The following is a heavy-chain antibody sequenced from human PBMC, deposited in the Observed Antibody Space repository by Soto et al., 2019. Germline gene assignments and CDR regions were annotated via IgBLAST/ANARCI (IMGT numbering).Heavy chain of an antibody. CDR1: GYTFTGYY. CDR3: ARVAEPYYYYGMDV. Sequence: GASVKVSCKASGYTFTGYYMHWVRQAPGRGLEWMGWINPNSGGTNYAQKFQGRVTMTRDTSISTAYMELSRLRSDDTAVYYCARVAEPYYYYGMDVWGQGTTVTVSS. J-gene: IGHJ6*02. V-gene: IGHV1-2*02. CDR2: INPNSGGT. D-gene: IGHD2-15*01.